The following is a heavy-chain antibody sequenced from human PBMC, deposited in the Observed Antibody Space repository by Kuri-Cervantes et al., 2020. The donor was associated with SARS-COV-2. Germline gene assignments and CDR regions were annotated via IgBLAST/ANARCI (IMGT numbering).Heavy chain of an antibody. J-gene: IGHJ5*02. CDR2: FMSDGTSP. CDR1: GFTFSSYW. V-gene: IGHV3-74*01. CDR3: AKSDWFDP. Sequence: GESLKISCAASGFTFSSYWMHWVRQAPGKGLVWVSCFMSDGTSPSYADSVRGRFTISRDNAKNTLYLQMNSLKADDTAVYYCAKSDWFDPWGQGTRVTVSS.